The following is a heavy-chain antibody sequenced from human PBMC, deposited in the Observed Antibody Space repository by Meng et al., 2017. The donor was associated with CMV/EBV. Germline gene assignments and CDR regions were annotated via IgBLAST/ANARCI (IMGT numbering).Heavy chain of an antibody. CDR1: GYSFTMYW. V-gene: IGHV5-51*01. CDR3: ARSDDSWNANNY. D-gene: IGHD3-3*01. Sequence: KVSCKGSGYSFTMYWIGWVRQMPGKGLEWMGIIYPGDSDTRYSPSFQGQVTISADKSISTAYLQWSSLKASDTAMYYCARSDDSWNANNYWGLGTLVTVSS. J-gene: IGHJ4*02. CDR2: IYPGDSDT.